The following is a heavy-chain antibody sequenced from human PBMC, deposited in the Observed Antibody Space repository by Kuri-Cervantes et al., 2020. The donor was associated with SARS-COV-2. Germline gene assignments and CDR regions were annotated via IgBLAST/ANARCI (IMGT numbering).Heavy chain of an antibody. CDR1: GFTFSSYG. Sequence: GESLKISSAASGFTFSSYGMHWVRQAPGKGLEWVAFIRYDGSNKYYADSVKGRFTISRDNSKNTLYLQMNSLRAEGTAVYYCAKDRRGSGPFDYWGQGTLVTVSS. CDR3: AKDRRGSGPFDY. J-gene: IGHJ4*02. V-gene: IGHV3-30*02. D-gene: IGHD3-10*01. CDR2: IRYDGSNK.